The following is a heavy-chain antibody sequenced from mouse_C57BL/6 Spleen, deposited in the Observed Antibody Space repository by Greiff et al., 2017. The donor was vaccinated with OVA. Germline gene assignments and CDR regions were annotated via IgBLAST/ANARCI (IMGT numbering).Heavy chain of an antibody. CDR2: IDPSDSET. J-gene: IGHJ1*03. CDR3: ARSRYYGSSYDWYFDV. CDR1: GYTFTSYW. V-gene: IGHV1-52*01. D-gene: IGHD1-1*01. Sequence: QVQLQQPGAELVRPGSSVKLSCKASGYTFTSYWMHWVKQRPIQGLEWIGNIDPSDSETHYNQTFKDKATLTVDKSSSTAYMQLSSLTSDDSAVYYGARSRYYGSSYDWYFDVWGTGTTVTVSS.